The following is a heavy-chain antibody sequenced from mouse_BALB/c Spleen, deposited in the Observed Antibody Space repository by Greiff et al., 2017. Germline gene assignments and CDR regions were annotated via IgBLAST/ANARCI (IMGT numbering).Heavy chain of an antibody. Sequence: VQVVESGPGLVAPSQSLSITCTVSGFSLTSYGVHWVRQTPGKGLEWLGVIWAGGSTNYNSALMSRLSISKDNSKSQVFLKMNSLQTDDTAMYYCARGYDYDVMDYWGQGTSVTVSS. V-gene: IGHV2-9*02. D-gene: IGHD1-1*02. CDR1: GFSLTSYG. CDR2: IWAGGST. CDR3: ARGYDYDVMDY. J-gene: IGHJ4*01.